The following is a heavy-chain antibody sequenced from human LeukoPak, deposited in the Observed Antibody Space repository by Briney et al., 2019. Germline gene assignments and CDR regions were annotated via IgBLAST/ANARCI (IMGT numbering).Heavy chain of an antibody. CDR3: AREDDSQGSGSDY. J-gene: IGHJ4*02. CDR2: ISAYNGNT. CDR1: GYTFTTFG. Sequence: ASVKVSCKTSGYTFTTFGISWVRQAPGQGLEWMGWISAYNGNTNYAQKLQGRVTMTTDTSTSTAYMELRSLRSDDTAVYYCAREDDSQGSGSDYWGQGTLVTVSS. V-gene: IGHV1-18*01. D-gene: IGHD3-10*01.